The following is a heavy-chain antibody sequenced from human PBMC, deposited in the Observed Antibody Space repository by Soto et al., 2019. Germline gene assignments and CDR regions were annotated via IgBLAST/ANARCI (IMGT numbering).Heavy chain of an antibody. V-gene: IGHV3-48*03. D-gene: IGHD2-21*02. Sequence: PGGSLRLSCAASGFTFSSYEMNWVRQAPGKGLEWVSYISSSGSTIYYADSVKGRFTISRDNAKNSLYLQMNSLRAEDTAVYYCASLYCGGDCASRPYFDYWRQGTLVTVSS. CDR1: GFTFSSYE. CDR2: ISSSGSTI. CDR3: ASLYCGGDCASRPYFDY. J-gene: IGHJ4*02.